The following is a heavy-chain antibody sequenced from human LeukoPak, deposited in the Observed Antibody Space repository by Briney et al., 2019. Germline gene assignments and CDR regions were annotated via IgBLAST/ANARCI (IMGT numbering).Heavy chain of an antibody. CDR2: IYYSGST. D-gene: IGHD3-10*01. CDR1: GGSISSYY. V-gene: IGHV4-59*01. J-gene: IGHJ5*02. Sequence: SETLSLTCTVSGGSISSYYWSWIRQPPGKGLEWIGYIYYSGSTNYNPSLKSRVTISVDTSKNQFSLKLSSVPAADTAVYYCARIAAMFPFGAVDPWGQGTLVTVSS. CDR3: ARIAAMFPFGAVDP.